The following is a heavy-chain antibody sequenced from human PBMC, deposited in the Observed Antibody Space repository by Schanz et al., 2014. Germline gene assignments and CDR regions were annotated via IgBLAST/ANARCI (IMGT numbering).Heavy chain of an antibody. D-gene: IGHD1-26*01. CDR1: GFIFSNSW. CDR2: IRYDGRNK. V-gene: IGHV3-33*08. CDR3: AREDCSATSGYFRY. Sequence: QVQLVESGGGLVQPGGSLRLSCAASGFIFSNSWMSWVRQAPGKGLEWVAVIRYDGRNKNFVESVKGRFTISRDNSNNTVYLQMNTLRAEDTAVYYCAREDCSATSGYFRYWGQGTLVTVSS. J-gene: IGHJ4*02.